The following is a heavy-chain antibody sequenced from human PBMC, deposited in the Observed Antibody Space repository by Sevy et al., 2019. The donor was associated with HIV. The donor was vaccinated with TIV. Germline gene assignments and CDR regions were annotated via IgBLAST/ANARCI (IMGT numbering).Heavy chain of an antibody. CDR3: AADRGNYYGAFDI. CDR2: MYRGGST. Sequence: SETLSLTCAVSGYSINSGYYWGWVRQPPGKGLEWIGSMYRGGSTYYNPSLKSRVTISVDTSKNQFSLKLSSVTAADTAVYYWAADRGNYYGAFDIWGQGTMVTVSS. V-gene: IGHV4-38-2*01. D-gene: IGHD1-26*01. J-gene: IGHJ3*02. CDR1: GYSINSGYY.